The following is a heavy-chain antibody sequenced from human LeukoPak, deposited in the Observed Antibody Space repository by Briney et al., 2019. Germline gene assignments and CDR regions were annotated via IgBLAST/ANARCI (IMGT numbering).Heavy chain of an antibody. CDR2: INHSGST. Sequence: SETLSLTCAVYGGSFSGYYWSWIRQPPGKGLEWIGEINHSGSTNYNPSLKSRVTISVDTSKNQFSLKLSSVTAADTAVYYCARGGKYDSSGYVDYWGQGTLVTVSS. CDR3: ARGGKYDSSGYVDY. V-gene: IGHV4-34*01. J-gene: IGHJ4*02. D-gene: IGHD3-22*01. CDR1: GGSFSGYY.